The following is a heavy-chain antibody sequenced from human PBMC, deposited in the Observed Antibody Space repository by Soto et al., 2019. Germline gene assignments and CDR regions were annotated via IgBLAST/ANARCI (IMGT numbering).Heavy chain of an antibody. Sequence: GESLKISCKGSGYSFASYWIDWVRQMPGEGLEWMGILYPGDSDTKYSPSFQGHVTMSVDKSISTAYLQWSSLKVSDTAIYYCATHRHNRGPTDHDMDVWGQGTTVTVSS. J-gene: IGHJ6*02. CDR2: LYPGDSDT. V-gene: IGHV5-51*01. CDR3: ATHRHNRGPTDHDMDV. CDR1: GYSFASYW. D-gene: IGHD1-1*01.